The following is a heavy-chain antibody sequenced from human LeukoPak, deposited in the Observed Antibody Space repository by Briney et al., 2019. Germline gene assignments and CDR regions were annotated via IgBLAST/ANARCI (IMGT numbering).Heavy chain of an antibody. CDR3: ARDAYYYDSSGYWRAFDI. CDR1: GGSVSSGSYY. CDR2: IYYSGST. D-gene: IGHD3-22*01. J-gene: IGHJ3*02. V-gene: IGHV4-61*01. Sequence: SETLSLTCTVSGGSVSSGSYYWSWIRQPPGKGLEWIGHIYYSGSTNYNPSLKSRVTISVDTSKNQFSLKLSSVTAADTAVYYCARDAYYYDSSGYWRAFDIWGQGTMVTVSS.